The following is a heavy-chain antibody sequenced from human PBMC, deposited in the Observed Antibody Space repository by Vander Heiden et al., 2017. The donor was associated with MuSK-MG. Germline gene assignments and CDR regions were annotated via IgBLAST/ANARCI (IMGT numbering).Heavy chain of an antibody. CDR3: ARVRTYYYGSGSYKAGCFDY. J-gene: IGHJ4*02. CDR2: INHSGST. Sequence: QVQLQQWGAGLLTPSETLSLTCAVYGGSFSGYYWSWIRQPPGKGLEWIGEINHSGSTNYNPSLKSRVTISVDTSKNQFSLKLSSVTAADTAVYYCARVRTYYYGSGSYKAGCFDYWGQGTLVTVSS. D-gene: IGHD3-10*01. V-gene: IGHV4-34*01. CDR1: GGSFSGYY.